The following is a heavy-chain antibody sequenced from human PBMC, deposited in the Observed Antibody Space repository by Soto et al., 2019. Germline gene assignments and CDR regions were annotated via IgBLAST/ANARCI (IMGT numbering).Heavy chain of an antibody. Sequence: PGGSLRLSCAASGFTFSSYSMNWVRQAPGKGLEWVSSISSSSSYIYYADSVKGRFTISRDNAKNSLYLQMNSLRAEDTAVYYCARAAARPQVEYYFDYWGQGTLVTVS. CDR3: ARAAARPQVEYYFDY. J-gene: IGHJ4*02. D-gene: IGHD6-13*01. CDR2: ISSSSSYI. V-gene: IGHV3-21*01. CDR1: GFTFSSYS.